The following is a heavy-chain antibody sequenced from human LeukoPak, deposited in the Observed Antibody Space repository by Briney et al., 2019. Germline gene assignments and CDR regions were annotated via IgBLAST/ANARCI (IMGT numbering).Heavy chain of an antibody. CDR3: ARASGYSSGWYIYYYYYMDV. D-gene: IGHD6-19*01. Sequence: PSETLSLTCAVSGGSFSGYYWSWIRQPPGKGLEWIGEINHSGSTNYNPSIKSRVTISVDTSKNQFSLKLSAVTAADTAVYYCARASGYSSGWYIYYYYYMDVWGKGTTVTVSS. V-gene: IGHV4-34*01. CDR2: INHSGST. J-gene: IGHJ6*03. CDR1: GGSFSGYY.